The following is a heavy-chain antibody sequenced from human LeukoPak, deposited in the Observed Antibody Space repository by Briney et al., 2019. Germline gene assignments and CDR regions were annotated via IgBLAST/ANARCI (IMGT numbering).Heavy chain of an antibody. CDR2: ISYDGSNK. D-gene: IGHD2-2*01. V-gene: IGHV3-30*04. CDR3: ARAIDIVVVPAAMRGVDY. Sequence: GRSLRLSCAASGFTFSNYAMHWVRQAPGKGLEWVAVISYDGSNKYYADSVKGRFTISRDNSKNTLYLQMNSLRAEDTAVYYCARAIDIVVVPAAMRGVDYWGQGTLVTVSS. J-gene: IGHJ4*02. CDR1: GFTFSNYA.